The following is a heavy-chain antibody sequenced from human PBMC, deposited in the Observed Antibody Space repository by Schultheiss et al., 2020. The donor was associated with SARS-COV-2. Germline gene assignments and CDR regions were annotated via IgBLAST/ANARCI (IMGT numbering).Heavy chain of an antibody. CDR3: AREYTYGYPDYMDV. J-gene: IGHJ6*03. Sequence: GGSLRLSCAASGFTFSSSWMHWVRQAPGKGLVWVSRFNPVEDSTTYADSVKGRFTVSRDNAKNTLYLQMNSLRADDTAVYYCAREYTYGYPDYMDVWGKGTTVTVSS. CDR1: GFTFSSSW. V-gene: IGHV3-74*01. CDR2: FNPVEDST. D-gene: IGHD5-18*01.